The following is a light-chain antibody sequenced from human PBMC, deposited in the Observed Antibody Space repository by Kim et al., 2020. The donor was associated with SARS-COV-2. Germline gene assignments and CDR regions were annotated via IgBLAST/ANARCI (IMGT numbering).Light chain of an antibody. CDR2: DVS. J-gene: IGLJ1*01. CDR1: SSDVGAYDY. Sequence: QSVLTQPASVSGSPGQSITISCTGTSSDVGAYDYVSWFKQLPGKAPQLVIYDVSYRPSGISNLLSGSKSGNTASLTISGLQTEDEADYFCSSYTGTTTIYVFGTGTKVTVL. V-gene: IGLV2-14*03. CDR3: SSYTGTTTIYV.